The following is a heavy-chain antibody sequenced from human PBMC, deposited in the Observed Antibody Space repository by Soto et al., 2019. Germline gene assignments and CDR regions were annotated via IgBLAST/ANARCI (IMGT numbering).Heavy chain of an antibody. CDR1: GFSLSTSGVG. J-gene: IGHJ5*02. D-gene: IGHD3-9*01. CDR2: IYWDDDK. CDR3: AHSGYDILTGYFQNNWFDP. V-gene: IGHV2-5*02. Sequence: QITLKESGPTLVKPTQTLTLTCTFSGFSLSTSGVGVGWIRQPPGKALEWLALIYWDDDKRYSPSLKSRLTITKDPSKNQVVLTMTNMDPVDTATYYCAHSGYDILTGYFQNNWFDPWGQGTLVTVSS.